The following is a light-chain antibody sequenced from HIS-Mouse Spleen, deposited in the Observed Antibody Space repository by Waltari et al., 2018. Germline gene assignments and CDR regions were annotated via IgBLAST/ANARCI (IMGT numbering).Light chain of an antibody. V-gene: IGKV1-33*01. CDR2: DAS. J-gene: IGKJ3*01. CDR3: QQYDNLHRLT. CDR1: QDISNY. Sequence: DIQMTLSLSSLSPSVGDRDTITCQASQDISNYLNWYQQKPGKTPKLLIYDASNLETGVPSRFSGSGSGTDFTFTISSLQPEDIATYYCQQYDNLHRLTFGPGTKVDIK.